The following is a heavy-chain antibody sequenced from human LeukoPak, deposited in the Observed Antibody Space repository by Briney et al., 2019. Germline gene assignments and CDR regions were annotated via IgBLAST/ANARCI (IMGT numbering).Heavy chain of an antibody. CDR3: ARDPTRYASTTVVASNFDY. J-gene: IGHJ4*02. CDR1: GFTFSDCA. V-gene: IGHV3-48*02. CDR2: ISNSGTTT. Sequence: PGGSLRLSCAASGFTFSDCAMSWVRQAPGKGLEWVSTISNSGTTTYYADSVKGRFTISRDNAKNSLYLQMNSLRDEDTAVYYCARDPTRYASTTVVASNFDYWGQGTLVTVSS. D-gene: IGHD4-23*01.